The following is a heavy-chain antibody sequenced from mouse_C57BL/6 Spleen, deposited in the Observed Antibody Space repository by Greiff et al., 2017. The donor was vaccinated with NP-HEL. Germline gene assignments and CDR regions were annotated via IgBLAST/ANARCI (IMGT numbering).Heavy chain of an antibody. CDR1: GFSFNTYA. J-gene: IGHJ1*03. CDR3: VTGLYWYFDV. D-gene: IGHD2-2*01. Sequence: EVQLVESGGGLVQPKGSLKLSCAASGFSFNTYAMNWVRQAPGKGLEWVARIRSKSNNYATYYADSVKDRFTISRDDSESMLYLQMNNLKTEDTAMYYCVTGLYWYFDVWGTGTTVTVSS. CDR2: IRSKSNNYAT. V-gene: IGHV10-1*01.